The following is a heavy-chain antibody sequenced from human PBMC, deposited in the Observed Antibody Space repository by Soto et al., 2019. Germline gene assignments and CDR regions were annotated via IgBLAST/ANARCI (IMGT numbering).Heavy chain of an antibody. CDR3: AKDVAPTYSSTWYWGMDV. D-gene: IGHD6-13*01. Sequence: QVQLVESGGGVVQPGRSLRLSCAASGFTFSSYGMHWVRQTPGKGLEWVAVISDDGSSKYYADYVKGRFTVSRDNSKNTMYLQMNSLRAEDTAVYYCAKDVAPTYSSTWYWGMDVWGQGTTVTVSS. CDR2: ISDDGSSK. V-gene: IGHV3-30*18. J-gene: IGHJ6*02. CDR1: GFTFSSYG.